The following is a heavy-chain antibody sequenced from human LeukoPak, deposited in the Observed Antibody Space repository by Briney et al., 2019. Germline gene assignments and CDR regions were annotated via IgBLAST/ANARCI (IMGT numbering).Heavy chain of an antibody. CDR2: INPNSGGT. CDR1: GYTFTGYY. D-gene: IGHD2-8*01. CDR3: ATLTVYYYMDV. V-gene: IGHV1-2*02. J-gene: IGHJ6*03. Sequence: GASVKVSCNTFGYTFTGYYMHWVRQAPGQGLEWMGWINPNSGGTNYAQKFQGRVTMTEDTSTDTAYMELSSLRSEDTTVYYCATLTVYYYMDVWGKGTTVTISS.